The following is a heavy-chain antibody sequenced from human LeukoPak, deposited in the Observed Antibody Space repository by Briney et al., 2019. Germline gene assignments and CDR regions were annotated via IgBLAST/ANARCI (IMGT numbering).Heavy chain of an antibody. V-gene: IGHV4-38-2*02. Sequence: PSETLSLTCTVSGYSISSGYFWGWIRQPPGKGLEWIGSIYHSGSTYYNPSLKSRVTISVDTSKNQFSLRLSSVTAADTAVYYCARGGFDSTYYFDYWGQGTLVTVSS. CDR1: GYSISSGYF. D-gene: IGHD3-22*01. J-gene: IGHJ4*02. CDR3: ARGGFDSTYYFDY. CDR2: IYHSGST.